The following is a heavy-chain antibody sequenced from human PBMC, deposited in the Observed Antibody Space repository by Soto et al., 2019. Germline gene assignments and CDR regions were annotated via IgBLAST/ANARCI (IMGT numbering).Heavy chain of an antibody. Sequence: QITLKESGPTRVKPTQTLALTCTFSGFSLTTSGVGVGWIRKTPGKALEWLAVIYWDDDKRYSPSLKNRLTITKDTCKNQVVLTMANMDPVDTGTYFCAHRGYMYGNWDHGYFDYWGQGTLVTVSS. V-gene: IGHV2-5*02. J-gene: IGHJ4*02. CDR2: IYWDDDK. D-gene: IGHD5-18*01. CDR3: AHRGYMYGNWDHGYFDY. CDR1: GFSLTTSGVG.